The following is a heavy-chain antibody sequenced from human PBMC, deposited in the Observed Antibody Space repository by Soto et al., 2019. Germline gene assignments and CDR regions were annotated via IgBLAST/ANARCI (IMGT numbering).Heavy chain of an antibody. CDR3: AKDLGHCGRGAFDI. D-gene: IGHD7-27*01. J-gene: IGHJ3*02. CDR1: GFTFSSYG. CDR2: ISYDGSNK. Sequence: QVQLVESGGGVVQPGRSLRLSCAASGFTFSSYGMHWVRQAPGKGLEWVAVISYDGSNKYYADSVKGRFTISRDNSKNTLYLKTNSLRAQDTAVYYCAKDLGHCGRGAFDIWGQGTMVSVSS. V-gene: IGHV3-30*18.